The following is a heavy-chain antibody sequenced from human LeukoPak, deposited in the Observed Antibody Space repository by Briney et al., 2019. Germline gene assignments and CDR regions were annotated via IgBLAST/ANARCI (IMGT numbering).Heavy chain of an antibody. D-gene: IGHD6-19*01. CDR2: MNPNSGNT. CDR3: ARLYNSGWTYYFDY. V-gene: IGHV1-8*02. CDR1: GYTFTSYD. Sequence: ASVKVSCKASGYTFTSYDINWVRQATGRGLEWMGWMNPNSGNTGYAQKFQGRVTMTWNTSISTAYMELSSLRSEDTAVYYCARLYNSGWTYYFDYWGQGTLVTVSS. J-gene: IGHJ4*02.